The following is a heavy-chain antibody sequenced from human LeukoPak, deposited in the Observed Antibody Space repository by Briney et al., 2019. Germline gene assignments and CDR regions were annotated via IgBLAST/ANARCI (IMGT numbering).Heavy chain of an antibody. D-gene: IGHD1-26*01. CDR2: INHSGST. J-gene: IGHJ4*02. CDR1: GGSFSGYY. Sequence: SETLSLTCAVYGGSFSGYYWSWIRQPPGKGLEWIGEINHSGSTNYNPSLKSRVTISVDTSKNQFSLKLSSVTAADTAVYYCARGRKNMGATEGDYWGQGTPVTVSS. V-gene: IGHV4-34*01. CDR3: ARGRKNMGATEGDY.